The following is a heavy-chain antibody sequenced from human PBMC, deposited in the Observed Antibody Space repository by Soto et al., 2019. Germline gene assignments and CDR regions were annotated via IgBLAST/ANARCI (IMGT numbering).Heavy chain of an antibody. V-gene: IGHV5-51*01. Sequence: EVQLVQSGAEVKKPGESLKISCKGSGYSVTSYWIGWVRQMPGKGLEWMGIIYPGDSDTRYSPSFQGQVTISADKSISTAYLQWSSLKASDTAMYYCARPREAGKYYYGVDVWGQGTTVTVSS. CDR2: IYPGDSDT. J-gene: IGHJ6*02. CDR3: ARPREAGKYYYGVDV. D-gene: IGHD6-19*01. CDR1: GYSVTSYW.